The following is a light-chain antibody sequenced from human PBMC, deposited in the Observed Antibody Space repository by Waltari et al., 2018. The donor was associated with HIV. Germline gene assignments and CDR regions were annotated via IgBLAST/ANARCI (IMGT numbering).Light chain of an antibody. J-gene: IGLJ2*01. Sequence: SYELTQPPSVSVSPGQTASITCSGDKLGDKFACWYLQKPGQSPVLVIYEDNKRPSGFRERFSGSNAGNKATRTITGTQAMDEGDDFCQAWDSSIVVFGGGTKLTVL. CDR2: EDN. CDR1: KLGDKF. CDR3: QAWDSSIVV. V-gene: IGLV3-1*01.